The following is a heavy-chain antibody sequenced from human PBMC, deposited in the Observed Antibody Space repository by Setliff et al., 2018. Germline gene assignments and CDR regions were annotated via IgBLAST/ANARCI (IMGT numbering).Heavy chain of an antibody. V-gene: IGHV1-18*01. J-gene: IGHJ4*02. CDR1: GDSFNNYA. CDR2: ISGYNGKT. CDR3: ARHGDASFYYDILTGHSPPYYFDY. D-gene: IGHD3-9*01. Sequence: ASVKVSCKASGDSFNNYAISWVRQAPGQGLEWMGWISGYNGKTNYAQKVQGRVSMTTHTSTSTAYMELRSLRSDDTAVYYCARHGDASFYYDILTGHSPPYYFDYWGQGTLVTVSS.